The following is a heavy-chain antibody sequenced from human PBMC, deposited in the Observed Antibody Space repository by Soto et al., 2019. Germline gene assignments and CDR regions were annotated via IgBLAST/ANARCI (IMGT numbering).Heavy chain of an antibody. D-gene: IGHD6-13*01. J-gene: IGHJ4*02. Sequence: EVQLVESGGGLVQPGGSLRLSCAASGFTVSSNYVSWVRQAPGKGLGWVSVIYSGGSTYYADSVKGRFTISRHNSKNTLYLQMNSLRAEDTAVYYCARELVSSWLSFDYWGQGTLVTVSS. CDR1: GFTVSSNY. V-gene: IGHV3-53*04. CDR3: ARELVSSWLSFDY. CDR2: IYSGGST.